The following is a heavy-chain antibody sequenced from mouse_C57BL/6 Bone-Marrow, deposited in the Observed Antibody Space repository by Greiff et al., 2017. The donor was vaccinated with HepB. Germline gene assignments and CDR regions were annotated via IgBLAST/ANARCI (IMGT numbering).Heavy chain of an antibody. CDR2: ISYDGSN. V-gene: IGHV3-6*01. Sequence: EVKLQESGPGLVKPSQSLSLTCSVTGYSITSGYYWNWIRQFPGNKLEWMGYISYDGSNNYNPSLKNRISITRDTSKNQFFLKLNSVTTEDTATYYCAREDYGRDFDYWGQGTTLTVSS. D-gene: IGHD1-1*01. J-gene: IGHJ2*01. CDR3: AREDYGRDFDY. CDR1: GYSITSGYY.